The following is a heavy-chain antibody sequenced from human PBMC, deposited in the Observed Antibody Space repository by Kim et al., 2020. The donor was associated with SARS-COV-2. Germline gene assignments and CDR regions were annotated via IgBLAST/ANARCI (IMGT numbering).Heavy chain of an antibody. CDR3: ARGARGDGYTYDN. Sequence: YADSVKDRFPITRDSSKNTMYLQMNSLRAEDTAVYYCARGARGDGYTYDNWGQGTLVTVSS. D-gene: IGHD5-12*01. J-gene: IGHJ4*02. V-gene: IGHV3-66*01.